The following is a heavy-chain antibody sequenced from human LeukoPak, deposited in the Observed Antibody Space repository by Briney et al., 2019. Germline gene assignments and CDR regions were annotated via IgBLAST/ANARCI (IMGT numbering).Heavy chain of an antibody. D-gene: IGHD1-26*01. CDR2: IYNDGSST. J-gene: IGHJ3*02. V-gene: IGHV3-74*01. Sequence: GGSLRLSCAASGFTFSGFGMHWVRQAPGKGLVWVTRIYNDGSSTSYADSVKGRFTISRDNAKSTLYLQMNSLRADDTAVFYCARVRGGSGRSYAADAFDIWGQGTMVTVSS. CDR1: GFTFSGFG. CDR3: ARVRGGSGRSYAADAFDI.